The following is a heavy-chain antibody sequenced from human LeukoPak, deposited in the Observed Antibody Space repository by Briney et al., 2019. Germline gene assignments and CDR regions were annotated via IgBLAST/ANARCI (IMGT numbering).Heavy chain of an antibody. Sequence: PGGSLRPSCAVSGFTFSNYEMNWVRQAPGKGLEWVSYIPSSGSTIYYADSVKGRFTISRDNAKNSLYLQMNSLRAEDTAVYYCARRLSIVGANFFDYWGQGTLVTVSS. D-gene: IGHD1-26*01. J-gene: IGHJ4*02. CDR1: GFTFSNYE. CDR2: IPSSGSTI. V-gene: IGHV3-48*03. CDR3: ARRLSIVGANFFDY.